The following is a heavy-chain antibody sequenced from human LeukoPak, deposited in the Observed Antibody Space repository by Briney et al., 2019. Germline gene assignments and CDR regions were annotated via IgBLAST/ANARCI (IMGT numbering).Heavy chain of an antibody. D-gene: IGHD6-19*01. Sequence: PGGSLRLSCAASVFTFSSYGMHWVRQAPGKGLEWVAVLWYDGSNKYYADSVMGRFTISRDNSKNTLYLQMNSLRAEDTAVYYCAKDRGNSGWHFNWFDPWGQGTLVTVSS. J-gene: IGHJ5*02. CDR2: LWYDGSNK. CDR1: VFTFSSYG. CDR3: AKDRGNSGWHFNWFDP. V-gene: IGHV3-33*06.